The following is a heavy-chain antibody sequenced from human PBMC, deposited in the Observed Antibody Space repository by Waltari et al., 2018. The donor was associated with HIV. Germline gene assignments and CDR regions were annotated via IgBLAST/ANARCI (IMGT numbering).Heavy chain of an antibody. CDR3: VRDLFHGGGSPDD. CDR1: GFPFSSYA. Sequence: EVQLLESGGGLVQPGGSLRLSCAASGFPFSSYAMFWVRQAPGEWLEWGSGINHAGYNPVDADSAKGRFAIARDNSKNTLYLQMNSLRVEDTAVYYCVRDLFHGGGSPDDWGQGTLVTVSS. D-gene: IGHD3-10*01. CDR2: INHAGYNP. V-gene: IGHV3-23*01. J-gene: IGHJ4*02.